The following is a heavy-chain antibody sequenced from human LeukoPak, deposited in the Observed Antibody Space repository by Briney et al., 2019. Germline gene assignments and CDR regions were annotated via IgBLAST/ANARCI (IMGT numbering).Heavy chain of an antibody. Sequence: QPGGSLRLSCIASGFTFGDYAMSWVRQAPGKGLEWVGFIRSKAYGGTTEYAASVKGRFTISRDDSKSIAYLQMNSLKTEDTAVYYCTPVRGGGFWSGPFDYWAREPWSPSPQ. J-gene: IGHJ4*02. CDR3: TPVRGGGFWSGPFDY. D-gene: IGHD3-3*01. V-gene: IGHV3-49*04. CDR2: IRSKAYGGTT. CDR1: GFTFGDYA.